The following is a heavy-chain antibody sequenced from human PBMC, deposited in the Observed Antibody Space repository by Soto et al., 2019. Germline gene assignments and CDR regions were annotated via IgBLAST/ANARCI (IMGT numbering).Heavy chain of an antibody. CDR3: ARDGLIVYSGSWLDY. J-gene: IGHJ4*02. CDR1: GFTFSSYV. Sequence: QVQLVESGGGVVQPGRSLRLSCAVSGFTFSSYVMHWVRQAPGKGLEWVAVISYDGSNKYYADSVKGRFTISRDISKNTLYLQMNSLRAEDTAVSFCARDGLIVYSGSWLDYWGQGTLVTVSS. V-gene: IGHV3-30-3*01. D-gene: IGHD6-13*01. CDR2: ISYDGSNK.